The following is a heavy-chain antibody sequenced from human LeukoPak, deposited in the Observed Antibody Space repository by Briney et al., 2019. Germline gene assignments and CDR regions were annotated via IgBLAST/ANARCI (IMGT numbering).Heavy chain of an antibody. CDR2: ISYDGSNK. CDR1: GFTFSSYA. CDR3: ARVPGIATYFDY. V-gene: IGHV3-30*04. J-gene: IGHJ4*02. Sequence: TGGSLRLSCAASGFTFSSYAMHWVRQAPGKGLEWVAVISYDGSNKYYADSVKGRFTISRDNSKNTLYLQMNSLRAEDTALYYCARVPGIATYFDYWGQGTLVTVSS. D-gene: IGHD6-13*01.